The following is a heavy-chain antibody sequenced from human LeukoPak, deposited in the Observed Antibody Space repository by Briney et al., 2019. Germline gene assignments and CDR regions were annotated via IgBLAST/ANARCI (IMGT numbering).Heavy chain of an antibody. J-gene: IGHJ6*03. CDR1: GGSISSGDYY. CDR3: ARGKRGSFKPSMDV. D-gene: IGHD1-26*01. CDR2: IYHSGST. V-gene: IGHV4-61*08. Sequence: PSQTLSLTCTVSGGSISSGDYYWSWIRQPPGKGLEWIGFIYHSGSTNYNPSLKSRVTISVDTSKNQFSLRLSSVTAEDTAVYYCARGKRGSFKPSMDVWGKGTTVTVSS.